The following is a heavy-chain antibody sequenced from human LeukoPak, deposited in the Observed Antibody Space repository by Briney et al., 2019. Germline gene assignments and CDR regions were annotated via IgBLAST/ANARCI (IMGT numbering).Heavy chain of an antibody. CDR1: GFTFSSYG. J-gene: IGHJ4*02. Sequence: PGRSLTLSCTASGFTFSSYGMHWVRQAPGKGLEWVADIGYSRSNKYYEDFVNGRFTISRDNSKNTLYVQMTSMRAEDTAVYYCARGESESYYYWGQGPLATVSS. CDR2: IGYSRSNK. V-gene: IGHV3-33*08. CDR3: ARGESESYYY. D-gene: IGHD1-26*01.